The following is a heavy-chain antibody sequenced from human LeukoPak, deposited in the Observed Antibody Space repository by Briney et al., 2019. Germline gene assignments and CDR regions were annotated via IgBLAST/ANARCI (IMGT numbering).Heavy chain of an antibody. CDR3: ARNDYAREFDS. Sequence: PSETLSLTCTVSCGSFTNYYWGWIRQPPGKGLEWIGYIYGSVSTNYTPSLKSRVTISMDTSKNQCSRKWRSLPAADTAVYYCARNDYAREFDSWGQGTLVTVSS. J-gene: IGHJ4*02. CDR2: IYGSVST. D-gene: IGHD4/OR15-4a*01. CDR1: CGSFTNYY. V-gene: IGHV4-59*08.